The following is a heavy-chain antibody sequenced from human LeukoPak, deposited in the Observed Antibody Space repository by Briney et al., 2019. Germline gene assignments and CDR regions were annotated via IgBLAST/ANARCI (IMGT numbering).Heavy chain of an antibody. V-gene: IGHV3-33*06. J-gene: IGHJ4*02. D-gene: IGHD1-20*01. CDR2: IWYDGSDK. CDR1: GFSFSSYG. Sequence: GGSLRLSCAASGFSFSSYGMHWIRQSPGKGLEWVAIIWYDGSDKYYADSVKGRFTISRDNSKNTLYLQMNSLRAEDTAVYYCAKGHVGRITGSTGYWGQGTLVTVSS. CDR3: AKGHVGRITGSTGY.